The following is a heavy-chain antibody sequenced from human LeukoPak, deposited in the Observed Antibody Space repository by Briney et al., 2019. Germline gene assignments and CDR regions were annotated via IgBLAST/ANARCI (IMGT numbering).Heavy chain of an antibody. CDR3: AKDFSSSSWGYFDY. CDR2: ISGSGGTT. D-gene: IGHD6-13*01. Sequence: GGSLRLSCAASGFTFSSYAMNWVRQAPGKGLEWVSSISGSGGTTYYADSVKGRFTISRDSSKNTLYLQMNSLRAEDTAVYYCAKDFSSSSWGYFDYWGQGTLVTVSS. V-gene: IGHV3-23*01. CDR1: GFTFSSYA. J-gene: IGHJ4*02.